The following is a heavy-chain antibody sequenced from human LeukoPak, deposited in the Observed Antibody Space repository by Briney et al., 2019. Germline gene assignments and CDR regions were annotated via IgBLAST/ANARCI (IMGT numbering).Heavy chain of an antibody. D-gene: IGHD2-2*02. CDR2: ISYDGSNK. CDR3: ASGSPHWDIVVVPAAIGAIGDY. Sequence: PGGSLRLSCAASGFTFSSYGMHWVRQAPGKGLEWVAVISYDGSNKYYADSVKGRFIISRDNSKNTLYLQMNSLRAEDTAVYYCASGSPHWDIVVVPAAIGAIGDYWGQGTLVTVSS. V-gene: IGHV3-30*03. J-gene: IGHJ4*02. CDR1: GFTFSSYG.